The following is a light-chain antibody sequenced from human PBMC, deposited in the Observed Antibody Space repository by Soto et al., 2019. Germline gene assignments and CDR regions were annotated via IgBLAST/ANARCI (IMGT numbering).Light chain of an antibody. CDR3: AAWDDSLSGHVV. CDR2: SNN. J-gene: IGLJ2*01. CDR1: SSNIGSNY. Sequence: QSVLNQPPSASGTTGQRVTISCSGSSSNIGSNYVYWYQQLPGTAPKLLIYSNNQRPSGVPDRFSGSKSGTSASLAISGLRSEDEADYYCAAWDDSLSGHVVFGGGTKVTVL. V-gene: IGLV1-47*02.